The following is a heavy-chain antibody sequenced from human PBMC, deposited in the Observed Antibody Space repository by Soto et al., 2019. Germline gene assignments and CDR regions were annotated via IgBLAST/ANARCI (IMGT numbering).Heavy chain of an antibody. CDR2: ISGSGGST. CDR1: GFTFSSYA. D-gene: IGHD3-10*01. CDR3: ARVYRGVHDAFDI. Sequence: GGSLRLSCAASGFTFSSYAMSWVRQAPGKGLEWVSAISGSGGSTYYADSVKGRFTISRDNAKNTLYLQMNSLRAEDTAVYYCARVYRGVHDAFDIWGQGTMVTVSS. J-gene: IGHJ3*02. V-gene: IGHV3-23*01.